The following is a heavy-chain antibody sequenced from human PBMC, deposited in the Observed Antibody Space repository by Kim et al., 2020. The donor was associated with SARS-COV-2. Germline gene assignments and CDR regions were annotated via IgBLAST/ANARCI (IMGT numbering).Heavy chain of an antibody. CDR1: GFTFSSYW. Sequence: GGSLRLSCAASGFTFSSYWMHWVRQAPGKGLVWVSRINSDGSSTNYADSVKGRFTISRDNAKNTLYLQMNSLRAEDTAVYYCARDDGIQGGDYWGQGTLVTVSS. J-gene: IGHJ4*02. CDR2: INSDGSST. V-gene: IGHV3-74*01. CDR3: ARDDGIQGGDY. D-gene: IGHD5-18*01.